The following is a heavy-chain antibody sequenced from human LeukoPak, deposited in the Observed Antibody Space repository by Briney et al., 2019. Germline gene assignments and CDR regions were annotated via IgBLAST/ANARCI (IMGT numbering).Heavy chain of an antibody. V-gene: IGHV4-34*01. Sequence: SETLSLTCAVYGGSFSGYYWSWIRQPPGKGLEWIGEINHSGSTNYNPSLKSRVTISVDTSKNQFSLKLSSVTAADTAVYYCARGFSGGLVGYWGQGTLVTVSS. CDR3: ARGFSGGLVGY. D-gene: IGHD1-26*01. CDR2: INHSGST. CDR1: GGSFSGYY. J-gene: IGHJ4*02.